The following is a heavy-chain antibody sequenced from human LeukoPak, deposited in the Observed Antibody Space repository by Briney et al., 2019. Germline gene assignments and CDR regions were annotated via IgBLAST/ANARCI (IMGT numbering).Heavy chain of an antibody. V-gene: IGHV3-74*01. CDR3: TTETSSGTYGGDY. D-gene: IGHD3-22*01. CDR2: INSDGSST. Sequence: PGGSLRLSCAASGFTFSSYWMHWVRQAPGKGLVWVSRINSDGSSTSYADSVKGRFTISRDNAKNTLYLQMNSLRAEDTAVYYCTTETSSGTYGGDYWGQGTLVTVSS. J-gene: IGHJ4*02. CDR1: GFTFSSYW.